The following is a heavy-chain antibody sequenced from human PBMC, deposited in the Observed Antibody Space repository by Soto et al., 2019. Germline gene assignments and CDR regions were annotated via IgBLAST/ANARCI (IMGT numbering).Heavy chain of an antibody. CDR1: GGSISSGGYY. CDR3: AREGLWFGEANRYYYYGMDV. Sequence: QVQLQESGPGLVKPSQTLSLTCTVSGGSISSGGYYWSWIRQHPGKGLEWIGYIYYSGSTYYNPSRESRVTRSVAPSKNPFSLKLSSVTAADTAVYYCAREGLWFGEANRYYYYGMDVWGQGTTVTVSS. D-gene: IGHD3-10*01. J-gene: IGHJ6*02. CDR2: IYYSGST. V-gene: IGHV4-31*03.